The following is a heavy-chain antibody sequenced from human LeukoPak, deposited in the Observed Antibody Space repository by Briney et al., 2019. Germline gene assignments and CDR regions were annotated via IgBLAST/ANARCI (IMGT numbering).Heavy chain of an antibody. Sequence: PSETLSLTCTVSGASISSSTYYWGWIRQPPGKGLEWIGSIYYGGSTYYNPSLKSRVTISVDTSKNQFSLKLSSVTAADTTVYYCARQAYNWNYFDFWGQGTLVTVSS. CDR2: IYYGGST. CDR1: GASISSSTYY. D-gene: IGHD1-20*01. J-gene: IGHJ4*02. V-gene: IGHV4-39*01. CDR3: ARQAYNWNYFDF.